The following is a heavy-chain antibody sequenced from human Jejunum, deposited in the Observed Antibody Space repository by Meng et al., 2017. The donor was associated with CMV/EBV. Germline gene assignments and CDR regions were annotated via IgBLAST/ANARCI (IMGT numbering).Heavy chain of an antibody. J-gene: IGHJ4*02. V-gene: IGHV3-66*02. CDR2: IYSGGST. Sequence: SLRLSCTASGFSVSSNYMTWVRQSPGKGLEWLSVIYSGGSTFYADSVKGRFTISRDNSENTVYLQMNSLRPEDTAIYYCGRDKRSLSYWGQGTLVTVSS. CDR3: GRDKRSLSY. CDR1: GFSVSSNY.